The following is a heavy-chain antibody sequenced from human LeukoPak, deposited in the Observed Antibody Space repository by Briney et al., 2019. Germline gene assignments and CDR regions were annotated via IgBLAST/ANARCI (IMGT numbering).Heavy chain of an antibody. Sequence: GGSLRLSCAASGFTFSSYSMNWVRQAPGKGLEWVSSISSSSSYIYYADSVKGRFTISRDNAKNSLYLQMNSLRAEDTAVYNCARDSRYQLLTTDYWGQRTPVTVSS. D-gene: IGHD2-2*01. J-gene: IGHJ4*02. CDR3: ARDSRYQLLTTDY. CDR2: ISSSSSYI. CDR1: GFTFSSYS. V-gene: IGHV3-21*01.